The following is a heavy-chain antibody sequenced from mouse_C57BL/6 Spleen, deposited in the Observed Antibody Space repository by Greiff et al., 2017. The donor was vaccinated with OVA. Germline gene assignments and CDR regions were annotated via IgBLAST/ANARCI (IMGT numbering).Heavy chain of an antibody. CDR2: IHPNSGST. D-gene: IGHD2-12*01. CDR1: GYTFTSYW. Sequence: QVQLQQPGAELVKPGASVKLSCKASGYTFTSYWMHWVKQRPGQGLEWIGMIHPNSGSTNYNEKFKSKAPLPVDKSSSTAYMPLSSLTSGDSAVYYCARLRRDAMDYWGQGTSVTVSS. CDR3: ARLRRDAMDY. V-gene: IGHV1-64*01. J-gene: IGHJ4*01.